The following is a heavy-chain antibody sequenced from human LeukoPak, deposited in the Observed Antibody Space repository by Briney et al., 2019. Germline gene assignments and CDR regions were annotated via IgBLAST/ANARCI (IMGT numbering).Heavy chain of an antibody. CDR3: ARDLRRHVYNRDWYFDL. CDR1: GYTFISHN. D-gene: IGHD5-24*01. Sequence: GASVKLSCKASGYTFISHNMHWVRQAPRHGLEWMGMINPSGGSTTYAQKFQGRVTMTRDTSTSTVYMELSSLRSEDTAVYFCARDLRRHVYNRDWYFDLWGRGTLVTVFS. V-gene: IGHV1-46*01. J-gene: IGHJ2*01. CDR2: INPSGGST.